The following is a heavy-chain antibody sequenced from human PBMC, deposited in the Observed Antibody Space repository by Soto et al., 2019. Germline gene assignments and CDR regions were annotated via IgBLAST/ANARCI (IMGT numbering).Heavy chain of an antibody. J-gene: IGHJ6*02. CDR2: IIPIFGTA. Sequence: QVQLVQSGAEVKKPGSSVKVSCKASGGTFSSYAISWLRQAPGPGLEWMGGIIPIFGTANYAQKFQGRVTITANESTSTAYMELSSLRSEDTAVYYCARDAGYSPPPYYYGMDVWGQGTTVTVSS. V-gene: IGHV1-69*01. CDR3: ARDAGYSPPPYYYGMDV. CDR1: GGTFSSYA. D-gene: IGHD5-18*01.